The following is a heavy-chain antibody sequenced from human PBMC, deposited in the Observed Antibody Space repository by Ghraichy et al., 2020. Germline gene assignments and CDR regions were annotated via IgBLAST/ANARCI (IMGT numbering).Heavy chain of an antibody. CDR1: GGSFSGYY. D-gene: IGHD3-10*01. Sequence: ETLSLTCAVYGGSFSGYYWSWIRQPPGKGLEWIGEINHSGSTNYNPSLKSRVTISVDTSKNQFSLKLSSVTAADTAVYYCARGGYYGSGSYRPRYYYYYYMDVWGKGTTVTVSS. CDR2: INHSGST. J-gene: IGHJ6*03. CDR3: ARGGYYGSGSYRPRYYYYYYMDV. V-gene: IGHV4-34*01.